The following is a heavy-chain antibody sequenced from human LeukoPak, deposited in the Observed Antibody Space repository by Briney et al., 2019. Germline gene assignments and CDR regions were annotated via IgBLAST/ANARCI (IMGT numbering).Heavy chain of an antibody. D-gene: IGHD6-19*01. CDR3: ARGFYSSGWYPVTSRVPSKGGFDY. V-gene: IGHV4-34*01. CDR2: INHSGST. CDR1: GGSFSGYY. Sequence: PSETLSLTCAVYGGSFSGYYWSWIRQPPGKGLEWIGEINHSGSTNYNPSLKSRVTISVDTSKNQFSLKLSSVTAADTAVYYCARGFYSSGWYPVTSRVPSKGGFDYWGQGTLVTVSS. J-gene: IGHJ4*02.